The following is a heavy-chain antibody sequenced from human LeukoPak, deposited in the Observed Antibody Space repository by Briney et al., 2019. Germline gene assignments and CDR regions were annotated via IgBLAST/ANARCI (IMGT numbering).Heavy chain of an antibody. D-gene: IGHD6-19*01. Sequence: PGGSLRPSCAASGFTFSSYAMSWVRQAPGKGLEWVSAISGSGGSTYYADSVKGRFTISRDNSKNTLYLQMNSLRAEDTAVYYCAKDGYRGIAVALIYFDYWGQGTLVTVSS. J-gene: IGHJ4*02. CDR1: GFTFSSYA. V-gene: IGHV3-23*01. CDR2: ISGSGGST. CDR3: AKDGYRGIAVALIYFDY.